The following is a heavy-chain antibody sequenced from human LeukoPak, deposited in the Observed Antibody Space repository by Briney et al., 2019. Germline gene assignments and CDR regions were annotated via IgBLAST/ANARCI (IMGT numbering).Heavy chain of an antibody. CDR1: GFPFSSYA. V-gene: IGHV3-21*01. D-gene: IGHD6-6*01. J-gene: IGHJ4*02. Sequence: GGSLRLSCAASGFPFSSYAMNWVRQAPGKGLEWVSSISSSSSYIYYADSVKGRFTISRDNAKNSLYLQMNSLRAEDTAVYYCARDSSSSRNKFDYWGQGTLVTVSS. CDR3: ARDSSSSRNKFDY. CDR2: ISSSSSYI.